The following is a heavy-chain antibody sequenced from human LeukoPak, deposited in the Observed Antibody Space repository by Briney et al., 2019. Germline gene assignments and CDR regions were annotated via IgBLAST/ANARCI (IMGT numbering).Heavy chain of an antibody. CDR1: GFTFSSYV. V-gene: IGHV3-30*04. D-gene: IGHD6-13*01. CDR2: ISYDGSNE. J-gene: IGHJ4*02. CDR3: AKGHSSTWYRDFDY. Sequence: GRSLRLSGAASGFTFSSYVMHWLRQAPGKGLEWVAIISYDGSNEYYADSVKGRFTISRDNSKNTLYLQMNSLRAEDTAVYYCAKGHSSTWYRDFDYWGQGTLVTVSS.